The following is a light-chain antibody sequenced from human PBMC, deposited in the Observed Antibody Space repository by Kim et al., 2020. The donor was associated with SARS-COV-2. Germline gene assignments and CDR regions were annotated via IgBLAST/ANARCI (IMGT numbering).Light chain of an antibody. Sequence: SVGDRGTITCRASQCISKYLAWYQQKPGKVPKLLIYAASTLQSGVPSRFSGSGSGTDFTLTISSLQPEDVASYYCQKYNSATQSFFGGGTKVDIK. CDR1: QCISKY. CDR3: QKYNSATQSF. J-gene: IGKJ4*01. CDR2: AAS. V-gene: IGKV1-27*01.